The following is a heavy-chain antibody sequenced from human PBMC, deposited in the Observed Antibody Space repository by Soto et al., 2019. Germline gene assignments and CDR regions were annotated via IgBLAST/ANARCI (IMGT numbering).Heavy chain of an antibody. D-gene: IGHD1-26*01. V-gene: IGHV3-21*01. Sequence: GGSLRLSCAASGFTFSTYSMNWVRQAPGKGLEWVSSISSSSSYTYYADSVKGRFTISRDNSKNTLYLQMNSLGAEDTAVYYCARDFVVGGPTINYYYGMDVWGQGTTVTVSS. CDR1: GFTFSTYS. CDR2: ISSSSSYT. J-gene: IGHJ6*02. CDR3: ARDFVVGGPTINYYYGMDV.